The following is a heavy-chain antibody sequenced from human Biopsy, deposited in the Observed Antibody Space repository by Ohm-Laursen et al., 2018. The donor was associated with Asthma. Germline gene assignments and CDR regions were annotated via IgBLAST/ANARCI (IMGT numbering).Heavy chain of an antibody. Sequence: SSVKVSCKASGYNFISFAIHWVRQAPGQRLEWMGWVDTGNGDTKYSQKFQGRVTITRDTSASTAYMELRSLRSEDTATYYCARTYYDFLTGQVKDVFGVWGQGTMATVSS. V-gene: IGHV1-3*04. J-gene: IGHJ3*01. D-gene: IGHD3-9*01. CDR1: GYNFISFA. CDR3: ARTYYDFLTGQVKDVFGV. CDR2: VDTGNGDT.